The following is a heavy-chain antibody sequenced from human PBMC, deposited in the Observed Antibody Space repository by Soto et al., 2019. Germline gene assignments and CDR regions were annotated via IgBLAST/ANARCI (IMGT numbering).Heavy chain of an antibody. D-gene: IGHD3-16*01. CDR3: TREDSSWGCAFDL. CDR2: IFGSGAPT. Sequence: EVQLLESGGGLVQPGGSLRLSCAASGFTFSHYAMSWVRQAPGKGLQWVSTIFGSGAPTHYADSVKGRFGISRDNSNNMLFLEMNSLKDEDTAVYYCTREDSSWGCAFDLWGQGTRVAVSS. J-gene: IGHJ3*01. CDR1: GFTFSHYA. V-gene: IGHV3-23*01.